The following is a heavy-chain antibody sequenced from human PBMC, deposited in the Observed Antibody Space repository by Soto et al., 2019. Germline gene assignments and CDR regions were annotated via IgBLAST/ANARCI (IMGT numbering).Heavy chain of an antibody. J-gene: IGHJ5*02. CDR1: RDTFTSYY. D-gene: IGHD1-26*01. CDR2: INPHGGST. Sequence: SVKVSCKAPRDTFTSYYINCVQQAPGQGLEWMGVINPHGGSTAYAQKFKGRVTLTRDTSASTVYMEVSSLTSEDTAMYYCARSXGGNFGIIIEGTNWFAPWGQGTLVTVS. V-gene: IGHV1-46*01. CDR3: ARSXGGNFGIIIEGTNWFAP.